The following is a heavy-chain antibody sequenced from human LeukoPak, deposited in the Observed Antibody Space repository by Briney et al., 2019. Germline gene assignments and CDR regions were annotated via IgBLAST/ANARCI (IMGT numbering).Heavy chain of an antibody. CDR2: ISSSSSYI. Sequence: PGGSLRLSCAASGFTFSSYSMNWVRQAPGKGLEWVSSISSSSSYIYYADSVKGRFTISRDNAKNSLYLQMNSLRAEDTAVYYCARLLVYNSGGEAFDCWGQGTLVTVSS. V-gene: IGHV3-21*01. D-gene: IGHD3-10*01. CDR3: ARLLVYNSGGEAFDC. CDR1: GFTFSSYS. J-gene: IGHJ4*02.